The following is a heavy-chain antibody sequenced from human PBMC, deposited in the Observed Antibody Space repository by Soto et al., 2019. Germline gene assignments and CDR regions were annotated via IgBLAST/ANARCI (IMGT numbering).Heavy chain of an antibody. J-gene: IGHJ5*02. CDR3: ASAQNWNDAWFDP. Sequence: GASVKVSCKASGYTFPSYYMHWVRQAPGQGLEWMGIINPSGGSTSYAQKFQGRVTMTRDTSTSTVYMELSSLRSEDTAVYYCASAQNWNDAWFDPWGQGTLVTVSS. D-gene: IGHD1-1*01. CDR2: INPSGGST. V-gene: IGHV1-46*01. CDR1: GYTFPSYY.